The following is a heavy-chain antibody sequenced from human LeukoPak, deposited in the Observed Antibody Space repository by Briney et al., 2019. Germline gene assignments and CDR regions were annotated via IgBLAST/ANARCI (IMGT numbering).Heavy chain of an antibody. J-gene: IGHJ4*02. CDR1: GFTFSSYA. V-gene: IGHV3-23*01. CDR2: ISGSGGST. CDR3: AKDRDYCSSTSCYLGPFDY. D-gene: IGHD2-2*01. Sequence: PGGSLRLSCAASGFTFSSYAMSWVRQAPGKGLEWVSAISGSGGSTYSADSVKGRFTISRDNSKNTLYLQMNSLRAEDTAVYYCAKDRDYCSSTSCYLGPFDYWGQGTLVTVSS.